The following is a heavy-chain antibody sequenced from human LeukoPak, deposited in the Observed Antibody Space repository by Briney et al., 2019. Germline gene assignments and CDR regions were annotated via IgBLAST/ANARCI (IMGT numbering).Heavy chain of an antibody. D-gene: IGHD6-13*01. J-gene: IGHJ4*02. CDR1: GFTFSSYW. CDR3: ARATRGQYSSSWYY. CDR2: IKQDGSEK. Sequence: GGSLRLSCAASGFTFSSYWMSWVRQAPGKGLEWVANIKQDGSEKYYVDSVKGRFTISRDNAKNSLYLQMNSLRAEDTAVYYCARATRGQYSSSWYYGGQGILVTVSS. V-gene: IGHV3-7*01.